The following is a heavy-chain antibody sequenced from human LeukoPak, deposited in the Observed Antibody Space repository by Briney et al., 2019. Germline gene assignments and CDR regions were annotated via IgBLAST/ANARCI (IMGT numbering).Heavy chain of an antibody. Sequence: PSETLSLTCTVSGGSISSSSYYWGWIRQPPGKGLEWIGNIYYSGSTYYNPSLKSRVTISVDTSKNQFSLKLSSVTAADTAVYYCARVGGDYYYDRFSHFDYWGQGTLVTVSS. V-gene: IGHV4-39*07. CDR3: ARVGGDYYYDRFSHFDY. D-gene: IGHD3-22*01. J-gene: IGHJ4*02. CDR1: GGSISSSSYY. CDR2: IYYSGST.